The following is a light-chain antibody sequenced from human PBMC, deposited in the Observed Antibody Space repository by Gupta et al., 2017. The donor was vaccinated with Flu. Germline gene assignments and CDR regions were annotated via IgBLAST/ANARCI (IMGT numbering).Light chain of an antibody. CDR1: KSVSSY. Sequence: EIVLTQYPPTLSLSPGERATITWRASKSVSSYLAWYQQKPGQAPRLLIYDASNRATGIPARFSGSGSGTDFTLTISSLEPEDFAVYYCQQRSNWPFTFGGGTKVEIK. V-gene: IGKV3-11*01. CDR2: DAS. CDR3: QQRSNWPFT. J-gene: IGKJ4*01.